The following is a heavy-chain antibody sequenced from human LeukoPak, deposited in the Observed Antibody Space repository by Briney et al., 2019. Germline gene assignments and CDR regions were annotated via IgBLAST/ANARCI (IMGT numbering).Heavy chain of an antibody. CDR3: AKSHYYGSGSIDY. CDR2: VSASGDST. Sequence: GGSLRLSCAASGFTFSSYAMSWVRQAPGKGLAWISTVSASGDSTSYADSVKGRFTISRDNSKNALYLQVNSLRADDAALYFCAKSHYYGSGSIDYWGQGTLVTVSS. CDR1: GFTFSSYA. D-gene: IGHD3-10*01. J-gene: IGHJ4*02. V-gene: IGHV3-23*01.